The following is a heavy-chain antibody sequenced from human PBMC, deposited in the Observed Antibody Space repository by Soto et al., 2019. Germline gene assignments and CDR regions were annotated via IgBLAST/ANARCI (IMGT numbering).Heavy chain of an antibody. V-gene: IGHV3-23*01. CDR3: AKDSAPLLWFGELWYCYRMDV. CDR2: ITRSGGSA. J-gene: IGHJ6*02. Sequence: GGSLRLSCAASGFAFSSYAMIWVRHATGKGLDWVSAITRSGGSAYYSASVKGRFTISRENSKNTMYLQMNSVRAXETAVYYCAKDSAPLLWFGELWYCYRMDVAPQGTTVTVSS. D-gene: IGHD3-10*01. CDR1: GFAFSSYA.